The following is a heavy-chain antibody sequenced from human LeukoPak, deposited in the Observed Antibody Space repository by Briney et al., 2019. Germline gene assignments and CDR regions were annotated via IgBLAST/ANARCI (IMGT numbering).Heavy chain of an antibody. CDR1: GYTFTGYY. J-gene: IGHJ6*02. CDR3: ARGHVIQLWDPYYYYGMDV. CDR2: MNPNSGNT. D-gene: IGHD5-18*01. Sequence: GASVKVSCKASGYTFTGYYMHWVRQAPGQGLEWMGWMNPNSGNTGYAQKFQGRVTMTRNTSISTAYMELSSLRSEDTAVYYCARGHVIQLWDPYYYYGMDVWGQGTTVTVSS. V-gene: IGHV1-8*02.